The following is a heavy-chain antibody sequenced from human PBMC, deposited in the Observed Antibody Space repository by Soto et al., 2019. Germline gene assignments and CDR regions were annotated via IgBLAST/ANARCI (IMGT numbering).Heavy chain of an antibody. J-gene: IGHJ6*02. CDR1: GFTFSSYA. D-gene: IGHD3-3*01. CDR2: ISGSGGST. CDR3: AKDGTPTYYDFWSGYSEYGMDV. V-gene: IGHV3-23*01. Sequence: GGSLRLSCAASGFTFSSYAMSWVRQAPGKGLEWVSAISGSGGSTYYADSVKGRFTISRDNSKNTLYLQMNSLRAEDTAVYYCAKDGTPTYYDFWSGYSEYGMDVWGQGTTVTVSS.